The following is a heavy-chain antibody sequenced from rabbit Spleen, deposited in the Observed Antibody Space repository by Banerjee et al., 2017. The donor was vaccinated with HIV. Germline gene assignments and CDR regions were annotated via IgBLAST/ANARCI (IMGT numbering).Heavy chain of an antibody. V-gene: IGHV1S40*01. D-gene: IGHD8-1*01. Sequence: QSLEESGGDLVKPGASLTLTCTASGFDFSSADDMCWVRQAPGKGPEWIACIDGSGGRTWYASWAKGRFTISKTSSTTVTLQMTSLTAADTATYFCARDGAGGSYFALWGQGTLVTVS. CDR2: IDGSGGRT. CDR3: ARDGAGGSYFAL. J-gene: IGHJ3*01. CDR1: GFDFSSADD.